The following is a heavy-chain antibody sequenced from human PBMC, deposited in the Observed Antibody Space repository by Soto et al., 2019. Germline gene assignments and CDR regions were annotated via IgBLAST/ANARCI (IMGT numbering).Heavy chain of an antibody. CDR3: ARDYGTEGYYYYGMDV. Sequence: SETLSLTCAVYGGSFSGYYWSWIRPPPGKGLEWIGEINHSGSTNYNPSLKSRVTISVDTSKNQFSLKLSSVTAADTAVYYCARDYGTEGYYYYGMDVWGQGTTVTVSS. CDR1: GGSFSGYY. V-gene: IGHV4-34*01. D-gene: IGHD3-16*01. CDR2: INHSGST. J-gene: IGHJ6*02.